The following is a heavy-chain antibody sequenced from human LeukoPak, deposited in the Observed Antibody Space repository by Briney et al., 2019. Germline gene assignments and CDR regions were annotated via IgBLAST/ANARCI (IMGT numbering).Heavy chain of an antibody. J-gene: IGHJ5*02. V-gene: IGHV1-8*01. CDR3: ARFLTHCSSTSCYLRGWFDP. CDR1: GYTFTSYD. CDR2: MNPNSGNT. Sequence: ASVKVSCKASGYTFTSYDINWVRQATGQGLEWMGWMNPNSGNTGYAQKFQGRVTMTRNTSISTAYMELSSLRSEDTAAYYCARFLTHCSSTSCYLRGWFDPWGQGTLVTVSS. D-gene: IGHD2-2*01.